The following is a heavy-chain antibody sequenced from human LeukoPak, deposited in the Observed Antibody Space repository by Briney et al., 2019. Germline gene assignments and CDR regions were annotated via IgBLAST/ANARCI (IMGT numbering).Heavy chain of an antibody. D-gene: IGHD2-15*01. J-gene: IGHJ3*02. V-gene: IGHV4-59*01. Sequence: SETLSLTCIVSGGSISSYYWSWIRQPPGKGLEWIGYIYHSGSTSYNPSLKSRVTISVDTSKNQFSLKLSSVTAADTAVYYCARGGGSAFDIWGQGTMVTVSS. CDR2: IYHSGST. CDR3: ARGGGSAFDI. CDR1: GGSISSYY.